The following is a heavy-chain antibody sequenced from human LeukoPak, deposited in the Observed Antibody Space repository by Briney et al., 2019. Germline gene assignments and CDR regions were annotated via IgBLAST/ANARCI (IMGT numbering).Heavy chain of an antibody. CDR3: AKPPEYCRSTNCPTDY. J-gene: IGHJ4*02. V-gene: IGHV3-23*01. CDR2: ISGSGGNT. Sequence: GGSLRLSCAASGFTFSSYAMSWVRQAPGKGLEWVSAISGSGGNTYYADSVKGRFTISRDNSMKTLYLQMNSLRAEDTAVYYCAKPPEYCRSTNCPTDYWGQGTLVTVSS. D-gene: IGHD2-2*01. CDR1: GFTFSSYA.